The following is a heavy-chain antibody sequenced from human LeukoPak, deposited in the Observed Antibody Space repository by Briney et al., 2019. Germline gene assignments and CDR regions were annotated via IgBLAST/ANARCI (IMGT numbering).Heavy chain of an antibody. J-gene: IGHJ4*02. Sequence: SETLSLTCAVYGGSFSGYYWGWIRQPPGKGLEWIGEINHSGSTNYNPSLKSRVTISVDTSKNQFSLKLSSVTAADTAVYYCARGGRGYSYGLFDYWGQGTLVTVSS. CDR1: GGSFSGYY. CDR2: INHSGST. V-gene: IGHV4-34*01. D-gene: IGHD5-18*01. CDR3: ARGGRGYSYGLFDY.